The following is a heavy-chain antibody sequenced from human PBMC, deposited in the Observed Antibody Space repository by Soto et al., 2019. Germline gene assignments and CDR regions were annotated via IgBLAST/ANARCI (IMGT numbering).Heavy chain of an antibody. CDR2: ISAYNGNT. CDR3: ARSDSICWITTYYYEFYMDF. D-gene: IGHD6-13*01. CDR1: GYTFTSYG. V-gene: IGHV1-18*01. Sequence: ASVKVSCKASGYTFTSYGISWVRQAPGQGLEWMGWISAYNGNTNYAQKLQGRVTMTTDTSTSTAYMELRSLRSDDTAVYYCARSDSICWITTYYYEFYMDFLGDALPVTVSS. J-gene: IGHJ6*03.